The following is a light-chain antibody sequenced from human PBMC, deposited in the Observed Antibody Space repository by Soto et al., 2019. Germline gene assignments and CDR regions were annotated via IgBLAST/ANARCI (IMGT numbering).Light chain of an antibody. CDR3: QQYGSSPRT. Sequence: EVVLTQSPGTLSLSPGERATLSCRASQTVRNNYLAWYQQKPGQAPRLLIYDASSRATGIPDRFSGGGSGTDFTLTISRLEPEDFAVYYCQQYGSSPRTFGQGTKVE. J-gene: IGKJ1*01. CDR2: DAS. CDR1: QTVRNNY. V-gene: IGKV3-20*01.